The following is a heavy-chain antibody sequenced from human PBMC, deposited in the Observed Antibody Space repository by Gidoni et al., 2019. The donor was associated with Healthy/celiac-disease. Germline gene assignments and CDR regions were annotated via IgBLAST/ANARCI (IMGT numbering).Heavy chain of an antibody. CDR1: GFTFSSYS. J-gene: IGHJ4*02. D-gene: IGHD3-10*01. CDR3: AGGPPMAGGY. V-gene: IGHV3-21*01. CDR2: ISSSSSYI. Sequence: EVQLVESGGGLVKPGGSLSLSCAASGFTFSSYSMNWVRQAPGKGLEWVSSISSSSSYIYYADSVKGRFTISRDNAKNSLYLQMNSLRAEDTAVYYCAGGPPMAGGYWGQGTLVTVSS.